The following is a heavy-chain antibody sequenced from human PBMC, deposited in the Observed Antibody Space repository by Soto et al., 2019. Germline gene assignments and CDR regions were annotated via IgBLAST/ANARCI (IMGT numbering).Heavy chain of an antibody. CDR3: ATAGDCSSTSCYTFYYYYGMDV. CDR2: INPNSGGT. V-gene: IGHV1-2*02. D-gene: IGHD2-2*02. Sequence: ASVKVSCKASGYTFTGYYMHWVRQAPGQGLEWMGWINPNSGGTNYAQKFQGRVTMTRDTSISTVYMELSRLRSDDTAVYYCATAGDCSSTSCYTFYYYYGMDVWGQGTTVTVSS. CDR1: GYTFTGYY. J-gene: IGHJ6*02.